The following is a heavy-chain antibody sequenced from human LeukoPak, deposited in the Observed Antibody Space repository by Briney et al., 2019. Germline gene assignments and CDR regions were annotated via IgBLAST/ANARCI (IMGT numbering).Heavy chain of an antibody. D-gene: IGHD3-3*01. Sequence: GASVKVSCKASGYTFTSYAMHWVRQAPGQRLEWMGWINADNGNTKYSQEFQGRVTITRDTSASTAYMELSSLRSEDMAVYYCARAQGYYDFWSGYYIGGHFDYWGQGTLVTVSS. J-gene: IGHJ4*02. CDR3: ARAQGYYDFWSGYYIGGHFDY. V-gene: IGHV1-3*03. CDR2: INADNGNT. CDR1: GYTFTSYA.